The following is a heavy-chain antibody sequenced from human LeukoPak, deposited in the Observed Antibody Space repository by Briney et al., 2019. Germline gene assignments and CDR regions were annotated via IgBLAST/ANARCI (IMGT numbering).Heavy chain of an antibody. V-gene: IGHV4-59*08. CDR3: PGTYYFDSSGYWTFDY. Sequence: PSETLSLTCTVSGGSISSYYWSWIRQPPGKGLEWIGYIYYSGSTNYNPSLKSRVTISVDTSMNQFSLKLSSVTAADAAVYYCPGTYYFDSSGYWTFDYWGQGTLVTVSS. CDR1: GGSISSYY. CDR2: IYYSGST. D-gene: IGHD3-22*01. J-gene: IGHJ4*02.